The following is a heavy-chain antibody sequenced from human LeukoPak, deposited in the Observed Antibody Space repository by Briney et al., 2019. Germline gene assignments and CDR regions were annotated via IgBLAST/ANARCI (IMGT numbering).Heavy chain of an antibody. V-gene: IGHV1-18*01. J-gene: IGHJ4*02. CDR1: GYTFTSYG. D-gene: IGHD1/OR15-1a*01. CDR2: ISAYNGNT. Sequence: ASVKVSCKASGYTFTSYGISWVRQAPGQGREWMGWISAYNGNTNYAQKLQGRVTMTTDTSTSTAYMELRSLRSDDTAVYYCARDHNNGDYSDYWGQGTLVTVSS. CDR3: ARDHNNGDYSDY.